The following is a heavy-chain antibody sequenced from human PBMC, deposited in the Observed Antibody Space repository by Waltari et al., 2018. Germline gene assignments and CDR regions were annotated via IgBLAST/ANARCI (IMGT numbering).Heavy chain of an antibody. CDR1: GFTFRRDS. V-gene: IGHV3-48*01. J-gene: IGHJ4*02. Sequence: EVQLVESGGGLVQPGGSLGLSCGVSGFTFRRDSMNWVRQAPGKGLEWVSYISGSSSTIYYADSVKGRFTISRDNAKNSMHLQMSSLRAEDTAVYYCATAARRRDVGDLSWGQGTLVTVSS. CDR3: ATAARRRDVGDLS. CDR2: ISGSSSTI. D-gene: IGHD3-16*02.